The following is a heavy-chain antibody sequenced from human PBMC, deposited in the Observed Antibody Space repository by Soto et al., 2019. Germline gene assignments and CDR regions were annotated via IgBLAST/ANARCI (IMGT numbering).Heavy chain of an antibody. CDR1: GFTFSSYG. CDR3: ARPSGGVIVHQPFDY. V-gene: IGHV3-33*01. Sequence: QVQLVESGGGVVQPGRSLRLSCAASGFTFSSYGMHWVRQAPGKGLEWVAVIWYDGSNKYYADSVKGRFTISRDNSKNTLYLQMNSLRAEDTAVYYCARPSGGVIVHQPFDYWGQGTLVTVSS. J-gene: IGHJ4*02. D-gene: IGHD3-16*02. CDR2: IWYDGSNK.